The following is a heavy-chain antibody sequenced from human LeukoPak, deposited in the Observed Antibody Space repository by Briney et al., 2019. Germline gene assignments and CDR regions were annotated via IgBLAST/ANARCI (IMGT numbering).Heavy chain of an antibody. D-gene: IGHD1-26*01. Sequence: GESLKISCKGSGYSFTSYWINWVRQMPGKGLEWMGRIDPSDSYTNYSPSFQGHVTISADKSITTAYLQWSSLKASDTAMYYCARQMGGTFFDYWGQGTLVTVSS. CDR2: IDPSDSYT. V-gene: IGHV5-10-1*01. CDR1: GYSFTSYW. CDR3: ARQMGGTFFDY. J-gene: IGHJ4*02.